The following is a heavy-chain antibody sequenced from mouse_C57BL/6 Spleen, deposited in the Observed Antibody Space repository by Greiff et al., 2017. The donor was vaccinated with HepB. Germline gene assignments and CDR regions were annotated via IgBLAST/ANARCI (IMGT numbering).Heavy chain of an antibody. Sequence: QVQLKQSGAELARPGASVKLSCKASGYTFTSYGISWVKQRTGQGLEWIGEIYPRSGNTYYNEKFKGKATLTADKSSSTAYMELRSLTSEDSAVYFCARCPDYGSSPEDVWGTGTTVTVSS. CDR2: IYPRSGNT. CDR3: ARCPDYGSSPEDV. J-gene: IGHJ1*03. V-gene: IGHV1-81*01. D-gene: IGHD1-1*01. CDR1: GYTFTSYG.